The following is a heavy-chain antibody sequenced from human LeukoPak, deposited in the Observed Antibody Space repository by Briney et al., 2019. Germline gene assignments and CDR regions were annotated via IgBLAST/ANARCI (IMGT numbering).Heavy chain of an antibody. V-gene: IGHV4-34*01. CDR3: AKEREQIKYPLMDV. CDR2: INHSGST. J-gene: IGHJ6*03. D-gene: IGHD1/OR15-1a*01. CDR1: DGSFSGYY. Sequence: SETLSLTCAVYDGSFSGYYWSWIRQPPGKGLEWIGEINHSGSTNYNPSLKSRVTISVDTSKNQFSLKLSSVTAADTAVYYCAKEREQIKYPLMDVWGKGTTVTVSS.